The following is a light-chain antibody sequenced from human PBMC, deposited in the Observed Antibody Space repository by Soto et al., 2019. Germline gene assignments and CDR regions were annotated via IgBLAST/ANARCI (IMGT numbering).Light chain of an antibody. Sequence: EMVMTQSPATLSVSPGERATLSGRASQSVSSNLAWYQQKPGQAPRLLIYGASIRATGIPARFSGSGSGTEFTLTISSLQSEDFAVYYCQQYNNWPGTFGQGTKLEIK. CDR1: QSVSSN. CDR2: GAS. V-gene: IGKV3D-15*01. CDR3: QQYNNWPGT. J-gene: IGKJ2*01.